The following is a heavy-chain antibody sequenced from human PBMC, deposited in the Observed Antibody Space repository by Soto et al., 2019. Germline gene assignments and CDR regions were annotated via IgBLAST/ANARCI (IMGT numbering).Heavy chain of an antibody. CDR3: AKEQLAASYYGVDV. D-gene: IGHD6-6*01. J-gene: IGHJ6*02. Sequence: PGGSLRLSCAASGFTFNNYAMSWVRQAPGKGLEWVSGISGSGGGTYYADSVKGRFTISRDNSKNTLYLQMNSLRAEDTAVYYCAKEQLAASYYGVDVWGQGTTVTVYS. V-gene: IGHV3-23*01. CDR1: GFTFNNYA. CDR2: ISGSGGGT.